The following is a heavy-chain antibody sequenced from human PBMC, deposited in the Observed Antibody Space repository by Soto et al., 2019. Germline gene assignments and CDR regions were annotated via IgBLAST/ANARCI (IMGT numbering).Heavy chain of an antibody. CDR3: AKDQDCISTSCYSTYYVYVWGSYRYTRGYYYGMDV. J-gene: IGHJ6*02. Sequence: GGSLRLSCAASGFTFSSYGMHWVRQAPGKGLEWVAVISYDGSNKYYADSVKGRFTISRDNSKNTLYLQMNSLRAEDTAVYYCAKDQDCISTSCYSTYYVYVWGSYRYTRGYYYGMDVWGQGTTVTVSS. CDR2: ISYDGSNK. CDR1: GFTFSSYG. D-gene: IGHD3-16*02. V-gene: IGHV3-30*18.